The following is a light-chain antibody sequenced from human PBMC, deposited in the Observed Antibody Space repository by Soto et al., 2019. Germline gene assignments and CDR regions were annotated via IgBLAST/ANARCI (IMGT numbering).Light chain of an antibody. CDR3: MSYTTTSSFV. J-gene: IGLJ1*01. Sequence: QSVLTQPASMSGSPGQSITISCTGTRSDIGTYNYLSWCQQHPGKAPRLVISDVSNRPSGVSNRFSGSKSGNTASLTITGLQSEDAADYYCMSYTTTSSFVFGSGTKVTVL. V-gene: IGLV2-14*03. CDR1: RSDIGTYNY. CDR2: DVS.